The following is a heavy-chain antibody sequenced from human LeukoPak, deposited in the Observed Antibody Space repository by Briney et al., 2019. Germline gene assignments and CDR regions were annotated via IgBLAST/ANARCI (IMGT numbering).Heavy chain of an antibody. CDR2: ISYDGSNK. Sequence: PGGSLRLSCAASGFTVSSNYMSWVRQAPGKGLEWVAVISYDGSNKYYADSVKGRFTISRDNSKNTLYLQMNSLRAEDTAVYYCAKASVEIVVVIPLGYWGQGTLVTVSS. V-gene: IGHV3-30*18. J-gene: IGHJ4*02. CDR1: GFTVSSNY. D-gene: IGHD3-22*01. CDR3: AKASVEIVVVIPLGY.